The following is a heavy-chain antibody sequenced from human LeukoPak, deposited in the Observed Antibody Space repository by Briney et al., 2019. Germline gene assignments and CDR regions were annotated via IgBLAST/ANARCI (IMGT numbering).Heavy chain of an antibody. D-gene: IGHD3-22*01. CDR2: ISSSSSYI. CDR3: ARDLKYYDSSGFDY. Sequence: GGSLRLSCAPSGFTFSSYSMKGVRQAPGKGLEWVSCISSSSSYIYYTDSVKGRFTISRDNAKNSLTLQMNSLRAEDTAVYYCARDLKYYDSSGFDYCGQGTLVTVSS. V-gene: IGHV3-21*01. CDR1: GFTFSSYS. J-gene: IGHJ4*02.